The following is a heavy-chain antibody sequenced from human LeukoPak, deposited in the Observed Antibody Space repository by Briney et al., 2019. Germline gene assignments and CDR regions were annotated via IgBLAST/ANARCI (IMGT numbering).Heavy chain of an antibody. D-gene: IGHD2-8*01. Sequence: GGSLRLSCEASPFIFSGHWLNWVRKTPGKGLERVASIQGDGSERQYVDSVKGRFSISRDNTKGSLFLQLNSLRAEDTAVYYCARDLGYCTNGACHTRFDYWGQGTLVTVSS. J-gene: IGHJ4*02. CDR2: IQGDGSER. V-gene: IGHV3-7*03. CDR3: ARDLGYCTNGACHTRFDY. CDR1: PFIFSGHW.